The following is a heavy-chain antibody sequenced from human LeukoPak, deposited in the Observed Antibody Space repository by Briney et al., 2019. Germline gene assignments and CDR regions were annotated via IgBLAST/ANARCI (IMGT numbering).Heavy chain of an antibody. D-gene: IGHD3-22*01. V-gene: IGHV4-34*01. J-gene: IGHJ4*02. CDR2: INHSGST. CDR1: GGSFSGYY. CDR3: ARGLVVITFDY. Sequence: PSETLSLTCAVYGGSFSGYYWSWIRQPPGKGLEWIGEINHSGSTNYNPSLKSRVTISVDTSKNQFSLKLSSVTAADTVVYYCARGLVVITFDYWGQGTLVTVSS.